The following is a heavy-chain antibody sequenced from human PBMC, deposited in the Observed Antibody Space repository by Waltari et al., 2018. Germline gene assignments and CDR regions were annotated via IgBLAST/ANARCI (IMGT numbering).Heavy chain of an antibody. CDR1: GGSFSGYY. CDR3: ARRYCSSTSCYRWSAFDI. D-gene: IGHD2-2*01. CDR2: INHSGST. V-gene: IGHV4-34*01. J-gene: IGHJ3*02. Sequence: QVQLQQWGAGLFKPSETLSLTCAVYGGSFSGYYWSWIRQPPGKGLGWIGEINHSGSTNYNPSLKSRVTISVDTSKNQFSLKLSSVTAADTALYYCARRYCSSTSCYRWSAFDIWGQGTMITVSS.